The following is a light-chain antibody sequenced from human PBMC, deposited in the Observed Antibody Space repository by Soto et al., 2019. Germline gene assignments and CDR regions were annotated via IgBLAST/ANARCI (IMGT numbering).Light chain of an antibody. V-gene: IGLV2-23*01. CDR1: SSDVGSYNL. CDR2: EDS. J-gene: IGLJ3*02. Sequence: QSALTQPASVSGSPGQSITISCTGTSSDVGSYNLVSWYQQHPGKAPKLMIYEDSRRPSGVSNRFSGSKSGNTASLTISGLQAEDEADYYCCSYACSSTWVFGGGTKLTVL. CDR3: CSYACSSTWV.